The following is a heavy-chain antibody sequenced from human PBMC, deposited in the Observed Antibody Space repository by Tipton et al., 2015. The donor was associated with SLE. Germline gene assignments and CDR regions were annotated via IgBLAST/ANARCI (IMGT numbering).Heavy chain of an antibody. Sequence: TLSLTCTVSGGSISSYYWSWIRQPPGKGLEWIAYISYSGDTKYNPSLKSRVTISVDTSKNQFSLKLSSVTAADTAVYYCARQSIVVVPAAFDYWGQGTLVTVSS. V-gene: IGHV4-59*08. CDR1: GGSISSYY. D-gene: IGHD2-2*01. CDR3: ARQSIVVVPAAFDY. CDR2: ISYSGDT. J-gene: IGHJ4*02.